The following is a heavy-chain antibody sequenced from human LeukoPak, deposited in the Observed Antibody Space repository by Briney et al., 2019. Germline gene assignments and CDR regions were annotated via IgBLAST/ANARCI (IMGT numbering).Heavy chain of an antibody. CDR1: GFTFSSYW. Sequence: GGSLRLSCAASGFTFSSYWMHWVRQAPGKGLVWVSRLISDGSSASYADSVKGRFTISRDNTKNTLYLQMNSLRAEDTAVYYCARVRYYDSSAYQLDAFDIWGQGTMVTVSS. D-gene: IGHD3-22*01. CDR3: ARVRYYDSSAYQLDAFDI. V-gene: IGHV3-74*01. CDR2: LISDGSSA. J-gene: IGHJ3*02.